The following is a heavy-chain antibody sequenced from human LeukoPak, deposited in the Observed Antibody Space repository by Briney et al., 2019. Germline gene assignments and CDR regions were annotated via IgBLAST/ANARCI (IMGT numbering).Heavy chain of an antibody. CDR3: ARGKLAAPGRTGYNWFDP. CDR2: INPNSGGT. J-gene: IGHJ5*02. Sequence: GASVKVSCKASGYTFTGYYIHWVRQAPGQGLEWMGWINPNSGGTNYAQKFQGRVTMPRDTSITTAYMELSGLGSDDTAIYYCARGKLAAPGRTGYNWFDPWGQGTLVTVSS. CDR1: GYTFTGYY. V-gene: IGHV1-2*02. D-gene: IGHD6-13*01.